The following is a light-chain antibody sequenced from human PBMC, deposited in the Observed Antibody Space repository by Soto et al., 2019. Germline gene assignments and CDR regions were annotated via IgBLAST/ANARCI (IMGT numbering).Light chain of an antibody. CDR2: GAS. V-gene: IGKV3-20*01. CDR3: QQYGRSLPYT. J-gene: IGKJ2*01. CDR1: QSVSSNY. Sequence: EIVLTQSPGTLSLSPGERATLSCRASQSVSSNYLAWYQQRPGQAPRILIYGASSRATGIPDRFSGSGSGTDFTLTISRLEPEDFAVYYCQQYGRSLPYTFGQGTKLEIK.